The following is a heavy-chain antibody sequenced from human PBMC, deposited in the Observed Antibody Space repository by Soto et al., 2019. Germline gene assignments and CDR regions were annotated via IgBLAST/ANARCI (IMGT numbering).Heavy chain of an antibody. CDR2: ISYDGSNK. Sequence: QVQLVESGGGVVQPGRSLRLSCAASGFTFSSYGMHWVRQAPGKGLEWVAVISYDGSNKFYGDSVKGRFTISRDNSKNTLYLQMNSLRAEDTAVYYCAKGGYWGEWFKPSDYWGQGTLVTVSS. CDR3: AKGGYWGEWFKPSDY. V-gene: IGHV3-30*18. D-gene: IGHD3-3*01. J-gene: IGHJ4*02. CDR1: GFTFSSYG.